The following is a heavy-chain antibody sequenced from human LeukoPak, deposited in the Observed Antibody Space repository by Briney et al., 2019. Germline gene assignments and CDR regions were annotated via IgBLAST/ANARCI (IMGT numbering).Heavy chain of an antibody. D-gene: IGHD6-19*01. CDR3: ARDRTGYSSGWLPPTWYFDL. Sequence: GGSLRLSCAASGFTFSSYAMSWVRQAPGKGLEWVSAISGSGGSTYYADSVKGRFTISRDNSKNTLYLQMNSLRAEDTAVYYCARDRTGYSSGWLPPTWYFDLWGRGTLVTVSS. CDR2: ISGSGGST. CDR1: GFTFSSYA. V-gene: IGHV3-23*01. J-gene: IGHJ2*01.